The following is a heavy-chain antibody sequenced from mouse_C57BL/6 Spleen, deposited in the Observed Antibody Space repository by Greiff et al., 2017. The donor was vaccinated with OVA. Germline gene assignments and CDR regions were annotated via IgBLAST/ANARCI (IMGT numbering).Heavy chain of an antibody. J-gene: IGHJ2*01. V-gene: IGHV1-63*01. CDR1: GYTFTNYW. Sequence: QVQLQQSGAELVRPGTSVKMSCKASGYTFTNYWIGWAKQRPGHGLEWIGDIYPGGGYTNYNEQFKGTATLTADKTSSTAYMQFSSLTSEDSAIYYCARRDYGSSYLDYWGQGTTLTVSS. CDR2: IYPGGGYT. D-gene: IGHD1-1*01. CDR3: ARRDYGSSYLDY.